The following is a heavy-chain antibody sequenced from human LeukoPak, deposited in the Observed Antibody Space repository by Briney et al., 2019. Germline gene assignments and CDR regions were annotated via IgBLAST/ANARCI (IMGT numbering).Heavy chain of an antibody. CDR2: ISSSSGYI. V-gene: IGHV3-21*04. J-gene: IGHJ3*02. CDR3: ARWTNFHAFDI. CDR1: GITFSSYS. Sequence: GGSLRLSCAASGITFSSYSMNWVRQAPGKGLEWVSSISSSSGYIYYADSVKGRFTISRDDSKNTVYLQMNSLRAEDTAVYYCARWTNFHAFDIWGQGTLVTVSS. D-gene: IGHD1-1*01.